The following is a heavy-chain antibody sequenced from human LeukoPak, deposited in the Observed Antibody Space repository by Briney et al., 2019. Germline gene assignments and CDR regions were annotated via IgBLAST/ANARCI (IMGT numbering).Heavy chain of an antibody. V-gene: IGHV3-49*04. CDR3: TRAVPHTDY. Sequence: SLRLSCTASGFTFGDFTLGWVRQAPGKGLEWLGFIRGKGYGGTTEYAASVKGRFTFSRDDSKSVAYLQMNSLKTEDTAVYYCTRAVPHTDYWGQGTVVTVSS. D-gene: IGHD6-19*01. CDR2: IRGKGYGGTT. J-gene: IGHJ4*02. CDR1: GFTFGDFT.